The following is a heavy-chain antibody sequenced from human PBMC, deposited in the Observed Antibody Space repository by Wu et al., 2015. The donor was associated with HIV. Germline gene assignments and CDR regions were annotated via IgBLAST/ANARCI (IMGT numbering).Heavy chain of an antibody. CDR1: GGTFSSYA. D-gene: IGHD3-3*01. CDR3: ARALTYYDFWSGYSTPFDY. CDR2: IIPIFGTA. J-gene: IGHJ4*02. Sequence: QVQLVQSGAEVKKPGSSVKVSCKASGGTFSSYAISWVRQAPGQGLEWMGRIIPIFGTANYAQKFQGRVTITADESTSTAYMELSSLRSEDTAVYYCARALTYYDFWSGYSTPFDYWGQGTLVTVSS. V-gene: IGHV1-69*13.